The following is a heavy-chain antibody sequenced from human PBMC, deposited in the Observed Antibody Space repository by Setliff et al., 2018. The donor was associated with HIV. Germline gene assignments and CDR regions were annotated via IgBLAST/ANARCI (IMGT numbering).Heavy chain of an antibody. Sequence: GGSLRPSCAASGFIVSTNHMTWVRQAPGKGLEWVSSISVDGTTYYANSVKGRFSISRDTSKNTVSLEMNTLRPDDTAVYFCARDPPDGYSFLDCWGQGTLVTVSS. J-gene: IGHJ4*02. CDR2: ISVDGTT. CDR3: ARDPPDGYSFLDC. CDR1: GFIVSTNH. D-gene: IGHD4-4*01. V-gene: IGHV3-53*01.